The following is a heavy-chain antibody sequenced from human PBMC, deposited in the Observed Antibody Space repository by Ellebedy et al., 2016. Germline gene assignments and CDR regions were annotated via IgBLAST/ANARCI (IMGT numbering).Heavy chain of an antibody. Sequence: ASVKVSCXASGYTFTGYYMHWVRQAPGQGLEWMGWINPNSGGTNYAQKFQGRVTMTRDTSISTAYMELSRLRSDDTAVYYCARAPIVVVPAAIRSWFDPWGQGTLVTVSS. CDR1: GYTFTGYY. J-gene: IGHJ5*02. V-gene: IGHV1-2*02. CDR2: INPNSGGT. D-gene: IGHD2-2*02. CDR3: ARAPIVVVPAAIRSWFDP.